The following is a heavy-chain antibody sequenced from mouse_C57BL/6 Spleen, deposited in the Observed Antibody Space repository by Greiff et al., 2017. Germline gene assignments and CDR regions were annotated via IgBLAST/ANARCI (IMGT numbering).Heavy chain of an antibody. J-gene: IGHJ4*01. CDR2: LDPENGDT. CDR1: GFNIKDDY. V-gene: IGHV14-4*01. Sequence: VQLQQSGAELVRPGASVKLSCTASGFNIKDDYMHWVKQRPEQGLEWIGWLDPENGDTEYASKFQGKATITAGTASNTAYLQLSSLTSEDTADYYCTTPYERAMDYWGTGTSVTDSS. CDR3: TTPYERAMDY. D-gene: IGHD1-1*01.